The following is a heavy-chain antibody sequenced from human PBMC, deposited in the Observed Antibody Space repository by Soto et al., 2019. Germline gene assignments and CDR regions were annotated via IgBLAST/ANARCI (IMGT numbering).Heavy chain of an antibody. V-gene: IGHV6-1*01. D-gene: IGHD3-16*01. CDR1: GDSVSSNTVA. J-gene: IGHJ6*01. CDR3: ARSWFGHKRHRIAFRRQRTLVLGSSGM. CDR2: TYYRSKWYD. Sequence: SQTLSLTCAISGDSVSSNTVAWNWIRQSPSRGLEWLGRTYYRSKWYDDYAESVKSRITINPDTSKNQFSLHLNSVTPEDTAVYYCARSWFGHKRHRIAFRRQRTLVLGSSGM.